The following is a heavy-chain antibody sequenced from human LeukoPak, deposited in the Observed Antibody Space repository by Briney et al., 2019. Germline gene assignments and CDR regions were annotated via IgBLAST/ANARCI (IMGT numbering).Heavy chain of an antibody. D-gene: IGHD2-15*01. CDR1: GGSFTGYY. CDR3: ARDFCSGGSCYPDAFDI. V-gene: IGHV4-34*01. Sequence: SETLSLTCAVYGGSFTGYYWSWIRQPPGKGLEWIGEINHRESTNYNPSLKSRVTISVDTSKNQFSLKLSSVTAADTAVYYCARDFCSGGSCYPDAFDIWGQGTMVTVSP. J-gene: IGHJ3*02. CDR2: INHREST.